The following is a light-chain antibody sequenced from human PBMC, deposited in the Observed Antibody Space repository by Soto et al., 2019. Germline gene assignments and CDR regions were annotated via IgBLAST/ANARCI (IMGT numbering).Light chain of an antibody. V-gene: IGKV3-15*01. CDR2: GAS. CDR1: QSVSTK. J-gene: IGKJ1*01. Sequence: EIVMTQSPDTLSVSPGERVTLSCRASQSVSTKLAWYQQKPGQAPRLLMYGASTRAASIPARFSGSGSGTEFTLTISSLQSEDFAVYYCQQYNDWLRGTFGQGTKVEIK. CDR3: QQYNDWLRGT.